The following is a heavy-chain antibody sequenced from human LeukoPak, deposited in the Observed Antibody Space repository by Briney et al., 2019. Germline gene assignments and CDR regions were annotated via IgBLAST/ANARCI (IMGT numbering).Heavy chain of an antibody. CDR2: IYYSGST. D-gene: IGHD1-26*01. CDR1: GGSISSYY. V-gene: IGHV4-59*01. CDR3: ARWTSGSYSFDY. J-gene: IGHJ4*02. Sequence: SETLSLTCTVSGGSISSYYWSWIRQPPGKGLEWIGYIYYSGSTNYNPSLKSRVTISVATSKNQLSLKLRSVTAADTAVYYCARWTSGSYSFDYWGQGTLVTVSS.